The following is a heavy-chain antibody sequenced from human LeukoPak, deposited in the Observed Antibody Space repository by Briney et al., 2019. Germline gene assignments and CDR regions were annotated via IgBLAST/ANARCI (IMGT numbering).Heavy chain of an antibody. CDR1: GGSVTSHY. CDR2: LYHTGIT. Sequence: SDTLSLTCNVSGGSVTSHYRNWIRRPPGKGLEWIGYLYHTGITKYNPSLKSRVSMSVDTSKYQFFLKVNSVTAADTAVYHCVRSVDYFDNTGPHMMFDYWGQGSLVTVSS. CDR3: VRSVDYFDNTGPHMMFDY. J-gene: IGHJ4*02. V-gene: IGHV4-59*02. D-gene: IGHD3-22*01.